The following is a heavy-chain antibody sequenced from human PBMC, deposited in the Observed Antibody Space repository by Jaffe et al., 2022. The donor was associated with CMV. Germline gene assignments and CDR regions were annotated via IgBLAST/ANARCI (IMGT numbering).Heavy chain of an antibody. CDR2: TNAGNGNT. V-gene: IGHV1-3*01. D-gene: IGHD6-19*01. CDR3: ARDRSSGFDY. CDR1: GYTFTNYA. J-gene: IGHJ4*02. Sequence: QVQLVQSGAEVKKPGASVKVSCKASGYTFTNYAMHWVRQAPGHGLEWMGRTNAGNGNTKYSQNFQGRVTITRDTSANTAYMELSSLRSEDTAVYYCARDRSSGFDYWGQGTLVTVSS.